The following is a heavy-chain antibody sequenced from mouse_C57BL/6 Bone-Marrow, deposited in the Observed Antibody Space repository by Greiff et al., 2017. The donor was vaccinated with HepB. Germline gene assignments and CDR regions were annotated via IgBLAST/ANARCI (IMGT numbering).Heavy chain of an antibody. J-gene: IGHJ1*03. CDR3: ARNTPYYYGSPWYFDV. V-gene: IGHV2-2*01. CDR1: GFSLTSYG. CDR2: IWSGGST. Sequence: VQLQQSGPGLVQPSQSLSITCTVSGFSLTSYGVHWVRQSPGKGLEWLGVIWSGGSTDYNAAFISRLSISKDKSKSQVFFKMNSLQADDTAIYYCARNTPYYYGSPWYFDVWGTGTTVTVSS. D-gene: IGHD1-1*01.